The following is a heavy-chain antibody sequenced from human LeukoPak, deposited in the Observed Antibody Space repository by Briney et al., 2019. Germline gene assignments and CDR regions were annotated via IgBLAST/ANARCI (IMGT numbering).Heavy chain of an antibody. CDR3: ARVRAWFGELLPHPDY. D-gene: IGHD3-10*01. J-gene: IGHJ4*02. V-gene: IGHV1-2*02. CDR2: INPNSGGT. Sequence: ASVKVSCKASGYTFTGYYMHWVRQAPGQGLEWMGWINPNSGGTNYAQKFQGRVTMTRDTSISTAYMELSRLRSDDTAVYYCARVRAWFGELLPHPDYWGQGTLVTVSS. CDR1: GYTFTGYY.